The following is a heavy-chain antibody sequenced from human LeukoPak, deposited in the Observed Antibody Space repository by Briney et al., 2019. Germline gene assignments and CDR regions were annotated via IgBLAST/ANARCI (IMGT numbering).Heavy chain of an antibody. D-gene: IGHD3-10*02. CDR3: ARDVRGVAGAFEI. V-gene: IGHV4-31*03. CDR2: IHYSGST. CDR1: GDSTSGNTFY. J-gene: IGHJ3*02. Sequence: SETLSLTCSVSGDSTSGNTFYWSWIRQHPGKGLEWIGYIHYSGSTFYNPSLKSRTTILMDTSKNLFSLNLTSATAADTAVYFCARDVRGVAGAFEIWGQGTMVTVSS.